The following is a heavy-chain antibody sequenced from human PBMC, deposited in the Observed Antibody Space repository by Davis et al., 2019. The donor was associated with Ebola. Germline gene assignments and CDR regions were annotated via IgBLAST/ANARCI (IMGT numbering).Heavy chain of an antibody. Sequence: PGGSLRLSCAASGFTFSSYWMSWVRQAPGKGLEWVANIKQDGSEKYYVDSVKGRFTISRDNAKNSLYLQMNSLRAEDTAVYYCARDNIVVVPAAIFYYYYGMDVWGQGTTVTVSS. D-gene: IGHD2-2*01. CDR3: ARDNIVVVPAAIFYYYYGMDV. CDR2: IKQDGSEK. CDR1: GFTFSSYW. V-gene: IGHV3-7*03. J-gene: IGHJ6*02.